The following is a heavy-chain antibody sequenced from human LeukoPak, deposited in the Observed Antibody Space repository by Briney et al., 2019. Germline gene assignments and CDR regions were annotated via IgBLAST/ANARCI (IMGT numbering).Heavy chain of an antibody. V-gene: IGHV4-61*02. CDR3: ARGLMVTTFFYYYYMDV. CDR1: GGSISSGSYY. CDR2: IYTSGST. Sequence: SETLSLTCTVSGGSISSGSYYWSWIRQPAGKGLEWIGRIYTSGSTNYNPSLKSRVTISVDTSKNQFSLKLSSVTAADTAVYYCARGLMVTTFFYYYYMDVWGKGTTVTVSS. D-gene: IGHD4-17*01. J-gene: IGHJ6*03.